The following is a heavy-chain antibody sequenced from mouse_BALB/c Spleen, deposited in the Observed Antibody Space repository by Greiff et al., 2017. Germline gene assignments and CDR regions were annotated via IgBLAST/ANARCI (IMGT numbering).Heavy chain of an antibody. V-gene: IGHV1-80*01. CDR1: GYAFSSYW. Sequence: VQLQQSGAELVRPGSSVKFSCKASGYAFSSYWMNWVKQRPGQGLEWIGQINPGDGDTNYNGKFKGKATLTADKSSSTAYMQLSSLTSEDSAVYFCARGKNWYIDFWGAGATVTVSS. J-gene: IGHJ1*01. CDR2: INPGDGDT. CDR3: ARGKNWYIDF.